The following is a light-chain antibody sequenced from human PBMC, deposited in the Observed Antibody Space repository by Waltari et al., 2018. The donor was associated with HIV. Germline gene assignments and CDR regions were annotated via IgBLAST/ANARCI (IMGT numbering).Light chain of an antibody. CDR1: TANIGTNT. J-gene: IGLJ3*02. CDR2: SDN. Sequence: QSLLTQPPSASGPPGQRVTISCSGGTANIGTNTVNWYKQLPGTAPTLLIFSDNLRHSGVSARFSGSKSGTSASLAISGLRSDDEAKFICASWDASLDGWVFGGGTQLTVL. CDR3: ASWDASLDGWV. V-gene: IGLV1-44*01.